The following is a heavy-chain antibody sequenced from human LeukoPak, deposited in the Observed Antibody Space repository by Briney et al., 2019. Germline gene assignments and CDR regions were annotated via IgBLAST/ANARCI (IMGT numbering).Heavy chain of an antibody. J-gene: IGHJ5*02. CDR3: AGYPGWFDP. CDR2: IYYSGST. Sequence: SETLSLTCTVSGGSISSHYWSWIRQPPGNGLEWIGYIYYSGSTNYTPSLKSRVTISVDTSKNQFSLKLRSVTAADTAVYYCAGYPGWFDPWGQGSLVTVSS. V-gene: IGHV4-59*11. CDR1: GGSISSHY. D-gene: IGHD5-18*01.